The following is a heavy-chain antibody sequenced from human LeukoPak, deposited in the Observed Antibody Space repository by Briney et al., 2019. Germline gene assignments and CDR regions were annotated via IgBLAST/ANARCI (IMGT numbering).Heavy chain of an antibody. Sequence: PSETLSLTCTVSGDSISSYYWSWIRQPPGKGLEWIGYIYYSGSTKYNPSLKSRVIISVDTSKNQFSLKLSSVTAADTAVYYCARRVVGHWYFDLWGRGTLVTVSS. J-gene: IGHJ2*01. CDR3: ARRVVGHWYFDL. D-gene: IGHD1-26*01. CDR1: GDSISSYY. CDR2: IYYSGST. V-gene: IGHV4-59*08.